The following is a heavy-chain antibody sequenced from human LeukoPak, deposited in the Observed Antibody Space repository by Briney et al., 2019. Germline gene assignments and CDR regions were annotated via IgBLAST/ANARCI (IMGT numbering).Heavy chain of an antibody. V-gene: IGHV3-30-3*01. CDR3: MRDYMGWFDP. D-gene: IGHD3-10*01. CDR1: GFILSNFQ. J-gene: IGHJ5*02. Sequence: ALILSCVASGFILSNFQMYWVRQAPGKGLEWVSIISLDGSTEFYADSVKGRFTISRDTASNTMHLEMNNLRIEDTAVYYCMRDYMGWFDPWGQGSLVTVSS. CDR2: ISLDGSTE.